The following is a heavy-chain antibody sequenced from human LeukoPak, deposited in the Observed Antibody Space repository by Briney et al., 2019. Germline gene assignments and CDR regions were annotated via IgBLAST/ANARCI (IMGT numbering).Heavy chain of an antibody. CDR3: ARDLAVLGGVFTSYIDV. Sequence: ASVKVSCKASGYSFITHGITWVRQAPGQGLQWVGWISTYSGNAHYAQRLQDRVTLSKDTATTTAYLEVRNLRSDDTAVYYCARDLAVLGGVFTSYIDVWGKGTPVIVSS. V-gene: IGHV1-18*01. CDR1: GYSFITHG. D-gene: IGHD1-26*01. J-gene: IGHJ6*03. CDR2: ISTYSGNA.